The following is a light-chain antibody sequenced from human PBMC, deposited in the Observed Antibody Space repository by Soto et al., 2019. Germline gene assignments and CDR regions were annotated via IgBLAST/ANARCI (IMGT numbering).Light chain of an antibody. V-gene: IGKV1-6*01. CDR2: AAS. J-gene: IGKJ2*01. Sequence: AIQMTQSPSSLSASVGDRVTITCRASQGIRKDLAWYQQKPGRAPNLLIYAASTLQSGVPSRFSGSGSGTDFTLTISSLQPEDFATYYSQQSYSTPPTFGQGTKVDIK. CDR1: QGIRKD. CDR3: QQSYSTPPT.